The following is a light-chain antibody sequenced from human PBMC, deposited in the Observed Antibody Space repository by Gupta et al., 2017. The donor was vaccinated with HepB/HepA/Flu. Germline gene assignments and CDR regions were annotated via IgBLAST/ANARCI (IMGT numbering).Light chain of an antibody. V-gene: IGLV6-57*03. J-gene: IGLJ3*02. CDR2: DNK. CDR1: SGSIAHNY. Sequence: FLLTQPHSVSEFPGQTVTISCTRSSGSIAHNYVQWYQQRPGSAPTMLIYDNKDRPSGVPDRFSGSNYGSSTSVTINRVEGGAEADYYYYGKYYDLIRRVFGGGTRLTVL. CDR3: KYYDLIRRV.